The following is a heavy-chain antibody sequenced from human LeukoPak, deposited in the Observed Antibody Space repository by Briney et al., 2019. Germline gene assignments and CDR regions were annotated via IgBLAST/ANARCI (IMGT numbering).Heavy chain of an antibody. CDR1: GYTFSIYS. Sequence: ASVKVSCKASGYTFSIYSISWVRQAPGQGLEWMGWISRHNGNTNYAQKFQGRVIMTTDTPTSTAYMELRSLRSDDTAVYYCARAELLWFGPGDYWGQGTLVTVSS. J-gene: IGHJ4*02. V-gene: IGHV1-18*01. CDR2: ISRHNGNT. CDR3: ARAELLWFGPGDY. D-gene: IGHD3-10*01.